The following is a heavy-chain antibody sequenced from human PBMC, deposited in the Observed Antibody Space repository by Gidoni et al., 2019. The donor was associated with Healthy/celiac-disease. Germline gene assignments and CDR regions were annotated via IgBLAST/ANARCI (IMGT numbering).Heavy chain of an antibody. CDR2: IKQDGSEK. D-gene: IGHD3-3*01. CDR3: ARIIYVSDFWSGYQTINWFDP. Sequence: EVQLVESGGGLVQPGGSLRLSCAASGFTFSSYWMSWVRQAPGKGLEWVANIKQDGSEKYYVDSVKGRFTISRNNAKNSLYLQMNSLRAEDTAVYYCARIIYVSDFWSGYQTINWFDPWGQGTLVTVSS. J-gene: IGHJ5*02. V-gene: IGHV3-7*04. CDR1: GFTFSSYW.